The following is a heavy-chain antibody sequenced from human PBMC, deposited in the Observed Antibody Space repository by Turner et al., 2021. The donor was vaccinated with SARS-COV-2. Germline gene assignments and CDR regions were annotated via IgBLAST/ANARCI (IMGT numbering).Heavy chain of an antibody. J-gene: IGHJ6*02. Sequence: QVQLHESGPGLVRPSETLSPTCTVSGGSISSKSWSWIRQSPGRGLEWIGYFYKIGSIDYNPTLRSRVTISVDTSKNQLSLNLISMTAADTAVYYCARHQGSTSGYDHGMNVWGQGTAVIVSS. V-gene: IGHV4-59*08. CDR2: FYKIGSI. CDR1: GGSISSKS. D-gene: IGHD1-1*01. CDR3: ARHQGSTSGYDHGMNV.